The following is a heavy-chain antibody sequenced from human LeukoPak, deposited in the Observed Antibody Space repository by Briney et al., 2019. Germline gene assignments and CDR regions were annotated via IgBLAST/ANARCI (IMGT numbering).Heavy chain of an antibody. V-gene: IGHV1-69*04. CDR1: GGPFSNYG. J-gene: IGHJ4*02. Sequence: GASVKVSCKASGGPFSNYGISWVRQAPGQGLEWMGRINPILGIANVAQRFQGRVTIAADKTTSTAYMELNSLRSEDTAVYYCARGYEYRSAFVSDIDFWGQGTLVTVSS. D-gene: IGHD3-16*01. CDR3: ARGYEYRSAFVSDIDF. CDR2: INPILGIA.